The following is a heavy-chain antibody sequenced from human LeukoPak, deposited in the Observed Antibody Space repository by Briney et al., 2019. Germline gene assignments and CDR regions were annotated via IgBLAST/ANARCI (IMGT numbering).Heavy chain of an antibody. J-gene: IGHJ3*02. Sequence: SVKVSCKASGGTFISYAISWVRQAPGQGREWMGGIIPIFGTANYAHKFQGRVTITADESTSTAYMELSSLRSEDTAVYYCARPDYGGNSGRDAFDIWGQGTMVTVSS. D-gene: IGHD4-23*01. V-gene: IGHV1-69*13. CDR2: IIPIFGTA. CDR1: GGTFISYA. CDR3: ARPDYGGNSGRDAFDI.